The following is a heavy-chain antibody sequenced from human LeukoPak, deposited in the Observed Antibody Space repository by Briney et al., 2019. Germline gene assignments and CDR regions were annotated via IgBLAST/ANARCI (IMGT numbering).Heavy chain of an antibody. V-gene: IGHV1-2*02. J-gene: IGHJ4*02. CDR3: ARNRWMDY. Sequence: ASVKVSCKASGYTFTDYYMHWVRQAPGQGLEWMGWINPNSGTNYAQKFQGRVTMTRDTSISTAYMELTRLTSDGTAVYDGARNRWMDYWGQGTLVTVSS. D-gene: IGHD1-1*01. CDR1: GYTFTDYY. CDR2: INPNSGT.